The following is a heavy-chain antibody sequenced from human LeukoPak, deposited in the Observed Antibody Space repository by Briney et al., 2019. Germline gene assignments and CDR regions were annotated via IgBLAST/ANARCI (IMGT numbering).Heavy chain of an antibody. V-gene: IGHV3-23*01. D-gene: IGHD3-3*01. CDR1: GFTFSSYA. CDR2: ISYTGRST. J-gene: IGHJ4*02. Sequence: GGSLRLSCAASGFTFSSYAMTWVRQAPGKGLEWVSTISYTGRSTHYADSAKGRFTISRDNSKSTLYLQMNSLRVEDTALYYCAQVEDTMSFWGQGTLVTVSS. CDR3: AQVEDTMSF.